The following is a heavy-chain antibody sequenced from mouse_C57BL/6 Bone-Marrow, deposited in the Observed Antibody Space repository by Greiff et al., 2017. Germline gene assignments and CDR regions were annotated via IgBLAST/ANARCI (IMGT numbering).Heavy chain of an antibody. D-gene: IGHD2-5*01. CDR1: GYTFTDYE. CDR3: TPTIVTRNYWYFDV. V-gene: IGHV1-15*01. J-gene: IGHJ1*03. CDR2: IDPETGGT. Sequence: VKLMESGAELVRPGASVTLSCKASGYTFTDYEMHWVKQTPVHGLEWIGAIDPETGGTAYNQKFKGKAILTADKSSSTAYMELRSLTSEDSAVYYCTPTIVTRNYWYFDVWGTGTTVTVSS.